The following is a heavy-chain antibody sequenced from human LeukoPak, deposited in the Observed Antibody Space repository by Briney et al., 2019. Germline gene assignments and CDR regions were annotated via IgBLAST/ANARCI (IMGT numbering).Heavy chain of an antibody. J-gene: IGHJ5*02. D-gene: IGHD3-3*01. CDR2: IIPIFGTA. V-gene: IGHV1-69*13. CDR3: ARDVLRGDFWSGSGWFDP. CDR1: GGTFSSYA. Sequence: GASVKVSCKASGGTFSSYAISWVRQAPGQGLEWMGGIIPIFGTANYAQKFQLRVTITADESTSTAYMELSSLTSEDTAVYYGARDVLRGDFWSGSGWFDPWGQGTLVTVSS.